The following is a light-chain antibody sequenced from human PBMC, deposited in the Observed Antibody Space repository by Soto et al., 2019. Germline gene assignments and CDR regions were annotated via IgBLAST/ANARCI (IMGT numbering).Light chain of an antibody. Sequence: DIQMTQSPSTLSASIGDRGTITCRASESIRTWLAWYQHKPGKAPKFLIYDASSLESGVPSRFSGSGSGTEFTLTISHLQPDDFATYFCQQYNNYPRTFGQGTKVDIK. CDR3: QQYNNYPRT. V-gene: IGKV1-5*01. CDR1: ESIRTW. J-gene: IGKJ1*01. CDR2: DAS.